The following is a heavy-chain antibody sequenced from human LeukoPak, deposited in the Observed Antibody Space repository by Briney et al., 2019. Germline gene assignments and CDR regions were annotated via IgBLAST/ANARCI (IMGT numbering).Heavy chain of an antibody. Sequence: GGSLRLSCAASGFTVSSNYMSRVRQAPGKGLEWVSVIYSGGSTYYADSVKGRFTISRDNSKNTLYLQMNSLRAEDTAVYYCARVWQLWLHFDYWGQGTLVTVSS. D-gene: IGHD5-18*01. J-gene: IGHJ4*02. V-gene: IGHV3-66*01. CDR3: ARVWQLWLHFDY. CDR2: IYSGGST. CDR1: GFTVSSNY.